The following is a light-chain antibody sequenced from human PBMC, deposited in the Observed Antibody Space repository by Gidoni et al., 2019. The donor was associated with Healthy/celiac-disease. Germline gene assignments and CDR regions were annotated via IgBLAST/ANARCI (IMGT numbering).Light chain of an antibody. CDR1: SSNIGSNT. J-gene: IGLJ2*01. V-gene: IGLV1-44*01. Sequence: SVLTQPPSASGTPGQRVTISCSGSSSNIGSNTVNWYQQLPGTAPKLLIYSNNQRPSGVPDRFSGSKSGTSASLAISGLQSEDEADYYCAASGVFGGGTKLTVL. CDR3: AASGV. CDR2: SNN.